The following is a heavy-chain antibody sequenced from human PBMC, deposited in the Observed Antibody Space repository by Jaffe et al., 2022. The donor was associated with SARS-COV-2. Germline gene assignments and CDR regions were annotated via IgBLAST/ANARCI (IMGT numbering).Heavy chain of an antibody. D-gene: IGHD1-26*01. CDR3: AKGGGGAHFDS. Sequence: EVHLLESGGGLVQPGGSLRLSCAASGFTFSSFAMSWVRQAPGKGLEWVSSISSSGASTYYPDSVQGRFTISRDPSKSTLYLQIRSLRADDTAVYYCAKGGGGAHFDSWGQGTLVTVSS. CDR2: ISSSGAST. J-gene: IGHJ4*02. CDR1: GFTFSSFA. V-gene: IGHV3-23*01.